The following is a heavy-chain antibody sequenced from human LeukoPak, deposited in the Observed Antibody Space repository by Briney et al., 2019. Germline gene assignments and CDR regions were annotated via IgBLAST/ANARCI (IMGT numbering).Heavy chain of an antibody. CDR3: ARDGYSYDY. CDR2: ISYLGST. CDR1: GGSISNYF. V-gene: IGHV4-59*12. J-gene: IGHJ4*02. D-gene: IGHD5-18*01. Sequence: PSETLSLTCNVSGGSISNYFWSWIRQPPGRGLEWIGYISYLGSTNYNPSLKGRVTFSVDTSKNQFSLKLSSVTAADTAVYYCARDGYSYDYWGQGTLVTVSS.